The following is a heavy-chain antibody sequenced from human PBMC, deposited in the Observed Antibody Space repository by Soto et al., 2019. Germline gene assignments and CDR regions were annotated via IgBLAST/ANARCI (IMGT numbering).Heavy chain of an antibody. Sequence: GESRKISCKGSGYSFAGYWITWVRQKPGKGLEWMGRIDPSDSQTYYSPSFRGHVTISATKSITTVFMQWSSLRASDTAMYYCARQIYYSDTGPNFQYYFDSWGQGTPVTLSS. CDR3: ARQIYYSDTGPNFQYYFDS. V-gene: IGHV5-10-1*01. J-gene: IGHJ4*02. CDR1: GYSFAGYW. CDR2: IDPSDSQT. D-gene: IGHD3-22*01.